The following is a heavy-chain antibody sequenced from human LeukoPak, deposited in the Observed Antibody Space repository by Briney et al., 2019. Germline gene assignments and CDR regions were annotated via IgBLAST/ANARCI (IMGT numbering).Heavy chain of an antibody. Sequence: PSETLSLTCTVSGGSISSYYWSWVRQPPGKGLEWIGYIYYSGSTNYNPSLKSRVTISVDTSKNQFSLKLSSVTAADTAVYYCARRLDNIVLMVYASYYYYGMDVWGQGTTVTVSS. V-gene: IGHV4-59*12. CDR1: GGSISSYY. J-gene: IGHJ6*02. CDR2: IYYSGST. D-gene: IGHD2-8*01. CDR3: ARRLDNIVLMVYASYYYYGMDV.